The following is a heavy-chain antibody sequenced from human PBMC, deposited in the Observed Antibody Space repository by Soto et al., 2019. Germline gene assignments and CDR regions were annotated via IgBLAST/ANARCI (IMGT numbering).Heavy chain of an antibody. J-gene: IGHJ4*02. V-gene: IGHV3-20*04. D-gene: IGHD5-18*01. Sequence: GGSLRLSSAASGFTFDDYGMSWVRQAPGKGLEWVSGINRNGGTTDYAAPVKGRFTISRHDSENTLYLQMNSLKSEDTAVYYCSHGYYQYFNSWGQGTLVTVSS. CDR2: INRNGGTT. CDR3: SHGYYQYFNS. CDR1: GFTFDDYG.